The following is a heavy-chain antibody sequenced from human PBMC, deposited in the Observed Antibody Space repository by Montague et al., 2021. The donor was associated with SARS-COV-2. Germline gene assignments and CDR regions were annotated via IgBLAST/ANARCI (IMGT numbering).Heavy chain of an antibody. CDR3: ARDCYDYGSAGYQSWFDP. CDR2: HSGST. V-gene: IGHV4-30-2*04. J-gene: IGHJ5*02. Sequence: HSGSTYYNPSLKSRVTKSVDTSKNQFSLKLSSVTAAYTAVYYCARDCYDYGSAGYQSWFDPWGHGTLVTVSS. D-gene: IGHD3-10*01.